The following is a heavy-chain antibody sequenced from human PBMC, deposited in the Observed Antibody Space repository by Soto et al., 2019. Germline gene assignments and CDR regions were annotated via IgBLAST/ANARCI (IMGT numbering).Heavy chain of an antibody. CDR1: GGSLSRRNW. D-gene: IGHD3-9*01. Sequence: QVQLQESGPGLVKPSGTLSLTCVVSGGSLSRRNWWTWVRQPPGKGLEWIGEIYHSGITNYNPSLKSRVTILVDKSKNQFSLKLRSVTAADTAVYYCASQNDDILTGPIYNWFDPWGQGTLVTVSS. J-gene: IGHJ5*02. CDR2: IYHSGIT. V-gene: IGHV4-4*02. CDR3: ASQNDDILTGPIYNWFDP.